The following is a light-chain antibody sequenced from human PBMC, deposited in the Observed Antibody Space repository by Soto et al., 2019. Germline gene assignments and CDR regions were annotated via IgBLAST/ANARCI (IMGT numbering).Light chain of an antibody. V-gene: IGKV1-39*01. Sequence: DIQMTQSPSSLSASVGDRVTITCLASKTISNYLNWYRQKPGKAPQVLIYAASNLETGVPSRFSGSGSGTDFTLTISSLQPEDSATYYCQHIYSPPHTFGQGTRLEIK. J-gene: IGKJ5*01. CDR2: AAS. CDR3: QHIYSPPHT. CDR1: KTISNY.